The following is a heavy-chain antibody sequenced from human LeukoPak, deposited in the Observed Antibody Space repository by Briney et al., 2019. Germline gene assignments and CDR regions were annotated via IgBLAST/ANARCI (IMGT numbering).Heavy chain of an antibody. CDR3: TRAGPHYGSGTGYAFYGMDV. J-gene: IGHJ6*02. CDR1: DGSIGRGGYY. V-gene: IGHV4-31*03. CDR2: IYYTGTT. D-gene: IGHD3-10*01. Sequence: SETLSLTCTVPDGSIGRGGYYWTWTRQYPGKGLEGIGYIYYTGTTYYNPSLQSRVAISKDASKNQFSLRLSSVTAADTAVYYCTRAGPHYGSGTGYAFYGMDVWGQGTTVTVSS.